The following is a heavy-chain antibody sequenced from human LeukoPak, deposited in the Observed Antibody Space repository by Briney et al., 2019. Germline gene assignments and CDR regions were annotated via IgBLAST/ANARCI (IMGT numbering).Heavy chain of an antibody. J-gene: IGHJ3*01. V-gene: IGHV4-4*07. CDR3: ARGIATITQDSFDV. D-gene: IGHD1-26*01. CDR1: GGSISNYY. Sequence: SETLSLTCTVSGGSISNYYWSWIRQSAGKGLEWIGRIHSSGSTNFNPSLRSRVTMSADTSKHQFSLLLTSVTAADTALYYCARGIATITQDSFDVWGLGTMVTVS. CDR2: IHSSGST.